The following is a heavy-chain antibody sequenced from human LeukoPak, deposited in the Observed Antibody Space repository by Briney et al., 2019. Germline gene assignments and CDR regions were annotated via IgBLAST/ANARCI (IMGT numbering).Heavy chain of an antibody. Sequence: ASVKVSCKVSGITLSESSMHWVRQAHGQGLEWMGGLDPEDGETIYAQKFQGRVTMTEDRSTDTAYMELSSLRSEDTAVYYCATEGRGGDGMDVWGQGTTVTVSS. CDR1: GITLSESS. CDR3: ATEGRGGDGMDV. V-gene: IGHV1-24*01. CDR2: LDPEDGET. J-gene: IGHJ6*02. D-gene: IGHD2-21*01.